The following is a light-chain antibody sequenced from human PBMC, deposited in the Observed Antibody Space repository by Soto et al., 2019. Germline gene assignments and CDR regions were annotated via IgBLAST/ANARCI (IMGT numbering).Light chain of an antibody. J-gene: IGLJ1*01. CDR3: SSYTSSSTV. Sequence: QSALTQPASVPGSPGQSITISCTGTSSDVGGYNYVSWYQEHPGKAPKLMIYEVSNRPSGVSNRFSGSKSGNTASLTISGLQAEDEADYYCSSYTSSSTVFGTGTKVTV. V-gene: IGLV2-14*01. CDR1: SSDVGGYNY. CDR2: EVS.